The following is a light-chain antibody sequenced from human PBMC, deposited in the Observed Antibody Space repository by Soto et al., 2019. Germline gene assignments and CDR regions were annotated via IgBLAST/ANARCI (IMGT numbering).Light chain of an antibody. CDR3: CSYAGGHTSLL. V-gene: IGLV2-11*01. CDR2: DVS. Sequence: QSALTQPRSVSGSPGQSVTISCTGTSSDVGGYNYVSWYQQHPGTVPKLMIYDVSNRPSGVPDRFSGSKSGNTASPTISGLQAEDEADYYCCSYAGGHTSLLFGGGTQLTVL. CDR1: SSDVGGYNY. J-gene: IGLJ2*01.